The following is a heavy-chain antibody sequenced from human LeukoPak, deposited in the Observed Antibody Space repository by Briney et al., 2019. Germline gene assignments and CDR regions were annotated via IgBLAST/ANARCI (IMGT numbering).Heavy chain of an antibody. V-gene: IGHV3-7*01. J-gene: IGHJ6*03. CDR3: ARDMAMRRYYYMDV. Sequence: PGGSLRLSCAASGFTFSSYWMSWVRQALRKGLEWVANIKQDGSEKYYVDSVKGRFTISRDNAKNSLYLQMNSLRAEDTAVYYCARDMAMRRYYYMDVWGKGTTVTVSS. CDR1: GFTFSSYW. D-gene: IGHD3-10*01. CDR2: IKQDGSEK.